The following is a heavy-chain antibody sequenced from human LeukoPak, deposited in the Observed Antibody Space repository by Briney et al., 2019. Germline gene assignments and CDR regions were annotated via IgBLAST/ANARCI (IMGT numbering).Heavy chain of an antibody. CDR2: ISAYNGNT. CDR3: TRAPPGMTMMTDY. J-gene: IGHJ4*02. Sequence: GASVKVSCKAFGYAFISFGISWVRQAPGQGLEWMGWISAYNGNTNYAQNFQGRVTMTTDTPTSTAYMELRSLTSDDTAVYYCTRAPPGMTMMTDYWGQGTLVTVSS. V-gene: IGHV1-18*01. CDR1: GYAFISFG. D-gene: IGHD3-22*01.